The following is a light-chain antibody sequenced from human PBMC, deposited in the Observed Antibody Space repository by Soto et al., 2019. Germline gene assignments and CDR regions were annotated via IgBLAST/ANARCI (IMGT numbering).Light chain of an antibody. CDR1: SSDVGGYNY. Sequence: QSALTQPASVSGSPGQSITISCTGTSSDVGGYNYVSWYQQHPGKAPKLMIYNVSNRPSGVSNRFSGSKSGNTASLTISGLQVEDEGHYSCSFFTRTDTVLFCGGTKPTAL. J-gene: IGLJ3*02. V-gene: IGLV2-14*01. CDR3: SFFTRTDTVL. CDR2: NVS.